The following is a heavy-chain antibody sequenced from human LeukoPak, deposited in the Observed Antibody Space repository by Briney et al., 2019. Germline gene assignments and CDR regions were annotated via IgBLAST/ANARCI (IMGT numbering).Heavy chain of an antibody. CDR3: AKVLEQLVPDY. J-gene: IGHJ4*02. D-gene: IGHD6-6*01. CDR1: GFTFSSYG. V-gene: IGHV3-30*18. Sequence: GGSLRLSCAASGFTFSSYGMHWVRQAPGKGLEWVAVISYDGTNKYYADSVKGRFTISRDNSKNTLYLQMNSLRAEDTAVYYCAKVLEQLVPDYWGQGTLVTVSS. CDR2: ISYDGTNK.